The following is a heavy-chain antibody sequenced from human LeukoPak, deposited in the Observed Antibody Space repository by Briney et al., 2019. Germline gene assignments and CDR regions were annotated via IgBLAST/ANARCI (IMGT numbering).Heavy chain of an antibody. CDR3: AKAGYTSSWPLDY. Sequence: QPGGSLLLSCASSGFTFSSDGMSWARQAPGKGLEWVSALSGSGSTTYYAASVKGRFTISRDNSKNTLFLEMNSLRVEDTAVYYCAKAGYTSSWPLDYWGQGTQVTVSS. V-gene: IGHV3-23*01. CDR1: GFTFSSDG. CDR2: LSGSGSTT. J-gene: IGHJ4*02. D-gene: IGHD6-13*01.